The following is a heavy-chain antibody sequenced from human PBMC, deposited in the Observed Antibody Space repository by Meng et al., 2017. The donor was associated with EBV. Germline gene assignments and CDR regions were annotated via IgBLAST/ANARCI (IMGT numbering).Heavy chain of an antibody. Sequence: QITLTESGPTLVKPTQTLTLTCTLSGFSLSTRGVGVGWIRQPPGKALEWLALIYWDDDKRYSPSLKSRLTITKDTSKNQVVLTMTNMDPVDAATYYCAHIIAARPFDYWGQGTLVTVSS. J-gene: IGHJ4*02. D-gene: IGHD6-6*01. CDR3: AHIIAARPFDY. CDR2: IYWDDDK. V-gene: IGHV2-5*02. CDR1: GFSLSTRGVG.